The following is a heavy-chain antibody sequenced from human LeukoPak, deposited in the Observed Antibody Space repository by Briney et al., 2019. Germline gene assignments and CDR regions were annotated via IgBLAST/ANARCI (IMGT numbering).Heavy chain of an antibody. CDR1: GASISSYY. D-gene: IGHD2-21*01. V-gene: IGHV4-59*01. J-gene: IGHJ4*02. Sequence: ASETLSLTCTVSGASISSYYWSWIRQPPGKGLEWIGYIYYSGSTNYNPSLKSRVTFSVDTSKNQFSLKLISVTAADTAVYYCARDPCGYWGQGTLVTVSS. CDR2: IYYSGST. CDR3: ARDPCGY.